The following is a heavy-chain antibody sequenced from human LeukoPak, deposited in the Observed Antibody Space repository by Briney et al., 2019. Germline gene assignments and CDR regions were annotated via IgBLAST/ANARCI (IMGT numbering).Heavy chain of an antibody. V-gene: IGHV4-59*08. CDR3: ASLVDTAMSY. J-gene: IGHJ4*02. CDR1: GGSIRSYY. D-gene: IGHD5-18*01. CDR2: IYYSGST. Sequence: SETLSLTCTVSGGSIRSYYWIWIRQPPGKALEWIGYIYYSGSTNYNPSLKSRVPISVDTSKNQFSVKLSSVTAADTAVYYCASLVDTAMSYWGQGSLVTVSS.